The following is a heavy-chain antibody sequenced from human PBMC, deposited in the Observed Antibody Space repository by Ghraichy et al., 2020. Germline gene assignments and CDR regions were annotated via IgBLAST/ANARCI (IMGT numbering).Heavy chain of an antibody. CDR1: DGSLSGYF. CDR2: IYDSGSA. V-gene: IGHV4-59*01. CDR3: ARGKWEDYSNYVGYFDY. Sequence: SQTLSLTCTVTDGSLSGYFWTYIRQPPGKGLEWIGYIYDSGSANYNPSLRSRVTISVNTSKKQFSLKLSSVTAADTAIYYCARGKWEDYSNYVGYFDYWGLGALIPVSP. J-gene: IGHJ4*02. D-gene: IGHD4-11*01.